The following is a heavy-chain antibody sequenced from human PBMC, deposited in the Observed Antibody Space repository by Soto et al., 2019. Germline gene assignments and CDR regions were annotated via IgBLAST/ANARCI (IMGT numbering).Heavy chain of an antibody. CDR1: GGSISSSNW. J-gene: IGHJ4*02. CDR3: ARGSYYYDSSGYYYVGDFDY. CDR2: IYHSGST. V-gene: IGHV4-4*02. D-gene: IGHD3-22*01. Sequence: SETLSLTCAVSGGSISSSNWWSWVRQPPGKGLEWIGQIYHSGSTNYNPSLKSRVTISVDKSKNQFSLKLSSVTAADTAVYYCARGSYYYDSSGYYYVGDFDYWGQGTLVTVSS.